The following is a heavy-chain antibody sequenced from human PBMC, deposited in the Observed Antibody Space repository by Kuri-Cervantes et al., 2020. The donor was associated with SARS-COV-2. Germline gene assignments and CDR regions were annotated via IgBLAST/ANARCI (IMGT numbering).Heavy chain of an antibody. CDR2: ISGKTHNT. J-gene: IGHJ5*02. CDR1: GYIFTSYD. V-gene: IGHV1-18*04. Sequence: ASVTVSCKASGYIFTSYDISWVRQAPGQGLEWMGWISGKTHNTDYAHKLQGRFTLTTDSSTNTVYMELRSLRPDDTAVYYCARGGGAKVYYDFWSGMGLFDPWGQGTLVTVSS. D-gene: IGHD3-3*01. CDR3: ARGGGAKVYYDFWSGMGLFDP.